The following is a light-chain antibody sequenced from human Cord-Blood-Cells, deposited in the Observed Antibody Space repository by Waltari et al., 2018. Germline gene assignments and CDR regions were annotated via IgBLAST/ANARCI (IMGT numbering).Light chain of an antibody. CDR1: SRAVGGYNY. Sequence: QSALTQPASVSGSPGPSITISCTGTSRAVGGYNYVSWYQQHPGKAPKLMIYEVSKRPSGVSNRFSGSKSGNTASLTISGLQAEDEADYYCSSYTSSSTYVVFGGGTKLTVL. J-gene: IGLJ2*01. CDR3: SSYTSSSTYVV. CDR2: EVS. V-gene: IGLV2-14*01.